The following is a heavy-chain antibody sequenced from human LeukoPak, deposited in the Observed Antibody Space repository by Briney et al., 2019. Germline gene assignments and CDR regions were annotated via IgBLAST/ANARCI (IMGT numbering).Heavy chain of an antibody. D-gene: IGHD1-26*01. J-gene: IGHJ4*02. CDR2: IIPIFGTA. CDR3: ARARYSGSYDDFDY. Sequence: SVKVSCKASGYTFTTSGVSWVRQAPGQGLEWMGGIIPIFGTANYAQKFQGRVTITADKSTSTAYMELSSLRSEDTAVYYCARARYSGSYDDFDYWGQGTLVTVSS. V-gene: IGHV1-69*06. CDR1: GYTFTTSG.